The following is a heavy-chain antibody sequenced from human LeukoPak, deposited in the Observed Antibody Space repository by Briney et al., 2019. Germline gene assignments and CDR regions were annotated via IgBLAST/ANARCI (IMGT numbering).Heavy chain of an antibody. Sequence: PSETPSLICSVSGGSISSCYWNWIRQTPGKGLQWIGYTHYSGSTNYNPSLKSRVSISVDTSKNQFSLKLSSVTAADTALYYCARGNAYNWRFDFWGQGTLVTVSS. CDR1: GGSISSCY. CDR3: ARGNAYNWRFDF. D-gene: IGHD1-1*01. J-gene: IGHJ4*02. V-gene: IGHV4-59*01. CDR2: THYSGST.